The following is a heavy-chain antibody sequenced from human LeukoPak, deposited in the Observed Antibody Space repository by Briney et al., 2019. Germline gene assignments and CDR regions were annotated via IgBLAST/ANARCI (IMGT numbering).Heavy chain of an antibody. D-gene: IGHD1-26*01. CDR3: AREGSYHNWFDP. CDR1: GGSISSSSYY. V-gene: IGHV4-39*07. CDR2: IYYSGST. J-gene: IGHJ5*02. Sequence: SSETLSLTCTVSGGSISSSSYYWGWIRQPPGKGLEWIGSIYYSGSTYYNPSLKSRVTISVDTSKNQFSLKLSSVTAADTAVYYCAREGSYHNWFDPWGQGTLVTVSS.